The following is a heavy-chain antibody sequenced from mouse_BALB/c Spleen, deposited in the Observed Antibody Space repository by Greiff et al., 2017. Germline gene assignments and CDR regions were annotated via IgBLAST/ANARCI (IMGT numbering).Heavy chain of an antibody. CDR1: GFNIKDYY. D-gene: IGHD1-3*01. CDR3: NIYRYYAMDY. V-gene: IGHV14-4*02. J-gene: IGHJ4*01. CDR2: IDPENGDT. Sequence: VQLQQSGAELVRSGASVKLSCTASGFNIKDYYMHWVKQRPEQGLEWIGWIDPENGDTEYAPKFQGKATMTADTSSNTAYLQLSSLTSEDTAVYYCNIYRYYAMDYWGQGTSVPVSS.